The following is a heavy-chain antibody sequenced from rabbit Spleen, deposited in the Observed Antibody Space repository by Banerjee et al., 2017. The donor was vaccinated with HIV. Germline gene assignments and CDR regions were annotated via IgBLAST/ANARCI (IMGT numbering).Heavy chain of an antibody. D-gene: IGHD4-2*01. V-gene: IGHV1S45*01. CDR3: ARDFAGVIGWNKNL. CDR2: IDTTTGKTC. Sequence: QEQLEESGGDLVKPGASLTLTCTASGLDFSNSYWISWVRQALGKGLEWIGGIDTTTGKTCYNASWKGRLPNSSASSTTAVLHFTRLTAADTATAFCARDFAGVIGWNKNLWGQGTLVTVS. J-gene: IGHJ4*01. CDR1: GLDFSNSYW.